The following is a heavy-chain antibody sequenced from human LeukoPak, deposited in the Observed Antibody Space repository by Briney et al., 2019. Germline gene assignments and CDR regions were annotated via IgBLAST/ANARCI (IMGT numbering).Heavy chain of an antibody. V-gene: IGHV3-23*01. CDR3: ARSLKWNLVGFDS. CDR1: GFTSIRYV. J-gene: IGHJ4*02. D-gene: IGHD1-1*01. CDR2: INDSGGNT. Sequence: PGGSLRLSCAPSGFTSIRYVMNWVRQAPGKGLEGGSVINDSGGNTFYADSVKGRFTISRDNSKNTLYLKISSLSGEDTAVYYCARSLKWNLVGFDSWGQGTLVTVSS.